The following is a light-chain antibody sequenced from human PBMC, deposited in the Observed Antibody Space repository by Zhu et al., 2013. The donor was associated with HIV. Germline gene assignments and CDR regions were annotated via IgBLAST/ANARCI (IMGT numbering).Light chain of an antibody. CDR2: RAS. J-gene: IGKJ1*01. CDR3: LQDYNYPPT. CDR1: QSVSNY. Sequence: EIVLTQSPATLSLSPGERATLSCRASQSVSNYFAWYQQKPGQAPRLLIYRASGRATDIPERFSGSGSGTDFTLTISSLQPEDCATYYCLQDYNYPPTFGQGTKVEVK. V-gene: IGKV3-11*01.